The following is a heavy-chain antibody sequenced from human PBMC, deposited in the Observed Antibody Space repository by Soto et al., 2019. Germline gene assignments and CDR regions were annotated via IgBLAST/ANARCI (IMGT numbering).Heavy chain of an antibody. CDR2: IYHSGNT. Sequence: QVQLQESGPGLVKPSQTLSLTCTVSGDSISSGGYYWSWIRQHPGKGLEWIGYIYHSGNTYYNPSLKSRLSISVDTSKNQFSLKLSSLTAADSAVYYCARGRSSSSYYFDFWGQGTLVTVSS. CDR1: GDSISSGGYY. D-gene: IGHD6-6*01. J-gene: IGHJ4*02. V-gene: IGHV4-31*03. CDR3: ARGRSSSSYYFDF.